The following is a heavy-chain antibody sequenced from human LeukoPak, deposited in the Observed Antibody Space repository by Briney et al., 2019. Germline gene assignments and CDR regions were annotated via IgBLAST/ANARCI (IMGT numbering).Heavy chain of an antibody. D-gene: IGHD6-19*01. CDR2: ISGSGLRT. CDR3: ARGWMVKYYFDY. J-gene: IGHJ4*02. V-gene: IGHV3-23*01. Sequence: SGGSVRLSCAASGFIFSNYAMAWVRQTPGKGLEWVSAISGSGLRTNYADSARGRFTISRDNSKNTVDLQMDSVRAVDTAIYYCARGWMVKYYFDYWGQGTLVTVSS. CDR1: GFIFSNYA.